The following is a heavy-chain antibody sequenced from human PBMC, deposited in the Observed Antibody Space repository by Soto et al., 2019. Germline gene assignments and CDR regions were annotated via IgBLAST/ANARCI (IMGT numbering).Heavy chain of an antibody. CDR1: GFTFSSDA. D-gene: IGHD6-25*01. CDR3: ARDPGGSGYAFDM. J-gene: IGHJ3*02. Sequence: PGGSLRLSCAASGFTFSSDAMHWVRRAPGKGLEWVAFIWNDGSNKHYAGSVKGRFIISRDNSENTLYLQMNSLRAEDTAVYFCARDPGGSGYAFDMWGQGTMVTVSS. CDR2: IWNDGSNK. V-gene: IGHV3-33*01.